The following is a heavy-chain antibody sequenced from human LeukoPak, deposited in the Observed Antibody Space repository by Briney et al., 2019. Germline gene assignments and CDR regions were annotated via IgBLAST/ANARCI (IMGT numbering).Heavy chain of an antibody. CDR1: VFTFDDYT. V-gene: IGHV3-43*01. D-gene: IGHD3-16*01. Sequence: PGGSLRLSCAASVFTFDDYTMHWVRQAPGKGLEWVSLISWDGGSTYYADFVKGRFTISRDNSKNSLYLQMNSLRTEDTALYYCAKDWGYDSDAFDIWGQGTMVTVSS. J-gene: IGHJ3*02. CDR3: AKDWGYDSDAFDI. CDR2: ISWDGGST.